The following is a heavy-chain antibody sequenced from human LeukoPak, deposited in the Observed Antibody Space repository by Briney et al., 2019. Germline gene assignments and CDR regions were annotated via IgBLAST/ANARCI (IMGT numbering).Heavy chain of an antibody. Sequence: SETLSLTCTVSGASISSGRNYWGWVRQSTGRGLEWIASVYFSGSSQYNPSLVSRAFISVDSSKNQVSLRLDSVTAADSAVYHCARHLSGTTTAHYFDLWGQGTLVTVSS. V-gene: IGHV4-39*01. CDR3: ARHLSGTTTAHYFDL. D-gene: IGHD4-17*01. CDR1: GASISSGRNY. CDR2: VYFSGSS. J-gene: IGHJ4*02.